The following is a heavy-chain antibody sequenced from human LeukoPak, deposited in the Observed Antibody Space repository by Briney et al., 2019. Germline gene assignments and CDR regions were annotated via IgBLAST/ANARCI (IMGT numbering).Heavy chain of an antibody. CDR1: GFTFSTYS. V-gene: IGHV3-48*02. Sequence: PGGSLRLSCAVSGFTFSTYSMNWVRQAPGKGLEWVSYITSSGSTIYYADSVKGRFTISRDNAKNSLYLQMNSLRDEDTAMYYCARVRGSGWYFDYWGQGTLVAVSS. D-gene: IGHD6-19*01. CDR2: ITSSGSTI. J-gene: IGHJ4*02. CDR3: ARVRGSGWYFDY.